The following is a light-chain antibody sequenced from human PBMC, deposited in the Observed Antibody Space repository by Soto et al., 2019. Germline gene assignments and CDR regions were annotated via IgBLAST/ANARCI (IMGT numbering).Light chain of an antibody. CDR1: HSISSN. CDR2: GSS. Sequence: ETVLTPAPAALSATERATXSCRASHSISSNLALYQQKPGQSHRLIIYGSSTRATGVTDRFSGSGSGTEFTLTSSSLQSEDFAVYYCQHYDHWPETVGQGTRLDIK. V-gene: IGKV3-15*01. CDR3: QHYDHWPET. J-gene: IGKJ1*01.